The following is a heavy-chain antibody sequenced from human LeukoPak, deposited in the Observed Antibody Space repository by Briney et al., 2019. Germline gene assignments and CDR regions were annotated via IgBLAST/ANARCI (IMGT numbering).Heavy chain of an antibody. D-gene: IGHD2-2*01. CDR3: ARGYCSSTSCPTPLDY. V-gene: IGHV1-69*05. CDR1: GGTFSSYA. Sequence: SVKVSCKASGGTFSSYALSWVRRAPGQGLEWMGGIIPIFGTANYAQKFQGRVTITTDESTSTAYMELSSLRSEDTAVYYCARGYCSSTSCPTPLDYWGQGTLVTVSS. CDR2: IIPIFGTA. J-gene: IGHJ4*02.